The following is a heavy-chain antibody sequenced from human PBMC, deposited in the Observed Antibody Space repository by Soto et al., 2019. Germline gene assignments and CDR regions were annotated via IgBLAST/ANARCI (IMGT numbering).Heavy chain of an antibody. V-gene: IGHV1-69*02. Sequence: ASVKVSCKASGGTFSSYTISWVRQAPGQGLEWMGRIIPILGIANYAQKFQGRVTITTDTSTSTAYMELRSLRSDDTAVYYCARVNHNNWFDPWGQGTLVTVSS. J-gene: IGHJ5*02. CDR1: GGTFSSYT. CDR3: ARVNHNNWFDP. CDR2: IIPILGIA.